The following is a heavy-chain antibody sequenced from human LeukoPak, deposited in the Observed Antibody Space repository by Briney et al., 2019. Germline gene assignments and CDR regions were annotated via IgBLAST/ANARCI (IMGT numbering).Heavy chain of an antibody. V-gene: IGHV4-59*08. CDR3: ARLAPGSGYFDY. Sequence: PSETLSLTCTVSGGSTGSYYWNWMRQPPGKGLEWIGYLYYSGSTNYNPSLKSRVTISVDTSKNQFSLKLSSVTAADTAVYYCARLAPGSGYFDYWGQGTLVTVSS. D-gene: IGHD6-19*01. CDR2: LYYSGST. CDR1: GGSTGSYY. J-gene: IGHJ4*02.